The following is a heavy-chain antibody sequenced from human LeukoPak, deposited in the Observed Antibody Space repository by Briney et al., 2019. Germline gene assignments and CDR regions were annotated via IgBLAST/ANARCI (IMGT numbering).Heavy chain of an antibody. D-gene: IGHD2-2*01. Sequence: SETLSLTCTVSGGSISSYYWSWIRQPPGKGLEWIGYIYYSGSTNYNPSLKSRVTISVDTSKNQFSLKLSSVTAADTAVYYCARASPRTRGFHLDYWGQGTLVTVSS. V-gene: IGHV4-59*01. CDR2: IYYSGST. CDR3: ARASPRTRGFHLDY. CDR1: GGSISSYY. J-gene: IGHJ4*02.